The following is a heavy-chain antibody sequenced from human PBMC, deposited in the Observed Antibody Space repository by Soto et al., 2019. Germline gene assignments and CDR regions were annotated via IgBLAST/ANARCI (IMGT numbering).Heavy chain of an antibody. CDR3: ARDNDRPQLGGNYYYILDV. J-gene: IGHJ6*02. CDR1: GGTFRNSA. Sequence: QVQLEQSGAEVKKPGSSVKVSCKASGGTFRNSAISWVRQAPGQGLEWMGGIMPIFRTPDYAQKFHGRVTITADESTSTAYMELSGLRSDETAVYFCARDNDRPQLGGNYYYILDVWGHGTTVTVSS. D-gene: IGHD1-1*01. CDR2: IMPIFRTP. V-gene: IGHV1-69*12.